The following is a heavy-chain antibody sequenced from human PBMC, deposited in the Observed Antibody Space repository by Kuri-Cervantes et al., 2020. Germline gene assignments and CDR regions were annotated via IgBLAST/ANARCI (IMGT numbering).Heavy chain of an antibody. D-gene: IGHD1-26*01. CDR2: INSDGSST. CDR1: GFTFSSYW. Sequence: GESLKISCAASGFTFSSYWMHWVRQAPGKGLVWVSRINSDGSSTSYADSVKGRFTISRDNAKNTLYLQMNSLRAEDTAVYYCATTTSYYYYYGMDVWGRGTTVNVSS. J-gene: IGHJ6*02. CDR3: ATTTSYYYYYGMDV. V-gene: IGHV3-74*01.